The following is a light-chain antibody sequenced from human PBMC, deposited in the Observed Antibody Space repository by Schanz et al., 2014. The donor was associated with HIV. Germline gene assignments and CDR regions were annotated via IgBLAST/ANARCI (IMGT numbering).Light chain of an antibody. J-gene: IGLJ2*01. CDR3: SSYTSSSTLV. CDR1: SSDVGGYNY. Sequence: QSVLTQPASVSGSPGQSITISCTGTSSDVGGYNYVSWYQQHPGEAPKLMIYDVNYRPSGISNRFSGSKAGNTASLTISGLQAEDEADYYCSSYTSSSTLVFGGGTKLTVL. V-gene: IGLV2-14*03. CDR2: DVN.